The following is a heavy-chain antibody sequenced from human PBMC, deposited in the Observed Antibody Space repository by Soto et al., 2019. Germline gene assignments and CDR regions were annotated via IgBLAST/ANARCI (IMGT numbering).Heavy chain of an antibody. V-gene: IGHV4-34*01. Sequence: SETLSLTCAVYGGSFSGYYWSWIRQPPGKGLEWIGEINHSGSTNYNPSHKSRVNISVDTTKNQLSLNLGSVTAADTAIYFCARAGVATIYPGNNWFDPWGQGTLVTVSS. J-gene: IGHJ5*02. CDR2: INHSGST. D-gene: IGHD5-12*01. CDR3: ARAGVATIYPGNNWFDP. CDR1: GGSFSGYY.